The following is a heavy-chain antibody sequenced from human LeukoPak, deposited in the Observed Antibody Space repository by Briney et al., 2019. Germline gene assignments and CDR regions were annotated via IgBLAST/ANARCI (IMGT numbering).Heavy chain of an antibody. Sequence: HSETLSLTCAVYGGSFSGYYWSWIRQPPGKGLEWIGEINHSGSTNYNPSLKSRVTISVDTSKNQFSLKLSSVTAADTAVYYCARVGRDGYNPATLDYWGQGTLVTVSS. V-gene: IGHV4-34*09. J-gene: IGHJ4*02. D-gene: IGHD5-24*01. CDR2: INHSGST. CDR3: ARVGRDGYNPATLDY. CDR1: GGSFSGYY.